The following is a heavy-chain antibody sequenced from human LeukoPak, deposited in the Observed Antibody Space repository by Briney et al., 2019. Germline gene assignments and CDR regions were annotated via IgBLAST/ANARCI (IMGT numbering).Heavy chain of an antibody. V-gene: IGHV4-34*01. Sequence: KPSETLSLTCAVYGGSLSGYYWNWIGQCPGKAREWSGQIDDIESINYNPSLESRVTMSVDTSKNQSSLGLTSVTAADTAVYYCARLSDVFDGTFLLDPWGQGTLVTVSS. CDR3: ARLSDVFDGTFLLDP. CDR1: GGSLSGYY. J-gene: IGHJ5*02. CDR2: IDDIESI. D-gene: IGHD3-16*01.